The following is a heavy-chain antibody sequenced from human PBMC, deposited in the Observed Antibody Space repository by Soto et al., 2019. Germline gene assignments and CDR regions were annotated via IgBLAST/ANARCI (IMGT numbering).Heavy chain of an antibody. J-gene: IGHJ4*02. Sequence: WGSLRLSCAASGFTFSSYSMNWVRQAPGKGLEWVSSISSSSSYIYYADSVKGRFTISRDNAKNSLYLQMNSLRAEDTAVYYCARDSVDTPIDYWGQGALVTVSS. CDR2: ISSSSSYI. D-gene: IGHD2-15*01. CDR1: GFTFSSYS. CDR3: ARDSVDTPIDY. V-gene: IGHV3-21*01.